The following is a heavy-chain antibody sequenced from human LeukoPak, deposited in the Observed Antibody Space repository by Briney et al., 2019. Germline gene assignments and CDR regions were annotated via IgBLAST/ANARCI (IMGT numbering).Heavy chain of an antibody. CDR3: AKDLRVGATPVDY. D-gene: IGHD1-26*01. CDR1: GFTFSSYS. Sequence: GGSLRLSCAASGFTFSSYSMTWVRQAPGQGLEWVSSISGSGGTTYHADSVKGRFTISRDISKNTLYLQMNSLRAEDKAAYYCAKDLRVGATPVDYWGQGTLVTVSS. J-gene: IGHJ4*02. V-gene: IGHV3-23*01. CDR2: ISGSGGTT.